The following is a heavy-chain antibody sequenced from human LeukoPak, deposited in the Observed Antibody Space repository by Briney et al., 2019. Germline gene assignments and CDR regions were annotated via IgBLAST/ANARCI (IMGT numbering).Heavy chain of an antibody. Sequence: GGSLRLSCAASGFTVSSDYMSWVRQAPGKGLEWVSVIYSGGSTYYADSVKGRFTISRDNSKNTLYLQMNSLRAEDTAGYYCARTTYYYDSSGYFDYWGQGTLVTV. V-gene: IGHV3-53*01. CDR3: ARTTYYYDSSGYFDY. J-gene: IGHJ4*02. CDR2: IYSGGST. CDR1: GFTVSSDY. D-gene: IGHD3-22*01.